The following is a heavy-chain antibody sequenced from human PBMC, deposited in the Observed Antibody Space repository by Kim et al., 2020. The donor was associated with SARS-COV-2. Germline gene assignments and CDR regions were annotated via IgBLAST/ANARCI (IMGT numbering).Heavy chain of an antibody. CDR3: VRAYPGQHFDS. CDR1: GYTFSDYY. J-gene: IGHJ4*02. Sequence: ASVKVSCKASGYTFSDYYIHWVRQAPGQGLEWMGIISPDGDSANYTQRFQGRVTMTRDPSTSTVYLELSSLRSQDTGIYYCVRAYPGQHFDSWGQGTQGTVSS. CDR2: ISPDGDSA. V-gene: IGHV1-46*01. D-gene: IGHD7-27*01.